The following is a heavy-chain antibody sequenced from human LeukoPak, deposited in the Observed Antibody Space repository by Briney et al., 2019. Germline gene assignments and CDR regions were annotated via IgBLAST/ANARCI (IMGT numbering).Heavy chain of an antibody. D-gene: IGHD1-26*01. CDR1: GFTFSDYY. V-gene: IGHV3-11*01. CDR3: ARRRDSGSLQHFDY. CDR2: ISSSGSII. J-gene: IGHJ4*02. Sequence: GGSLRLSCAASGFTFSDYYMSWIRQAPGKGLEWVSYISSSGSIIYYADSVRGRFTISRDNAKNSLYLQMNNLRAEDTAVYYCARRRDSGSLQHFDYWGQGTLVTVSS.